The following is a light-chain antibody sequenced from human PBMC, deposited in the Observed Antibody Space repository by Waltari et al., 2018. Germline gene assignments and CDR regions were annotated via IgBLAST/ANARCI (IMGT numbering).Light chain of an antibody. CDR1: QGISSY. CDR2: AAS. J-gene: IGKJ4*01. CDR3: LHLNNFPLS. V-gene: IGKV1-9*01. Sequence: DIQLTQSPSFLSASVGDRVTITCRASQGISSYLAWYQQRPGEAPKLLISAASTLQSGVPSRFSGSGSGTEFTLTIRSLQPEDFATYYCLHLNNFPLSFGGGTKVELK.